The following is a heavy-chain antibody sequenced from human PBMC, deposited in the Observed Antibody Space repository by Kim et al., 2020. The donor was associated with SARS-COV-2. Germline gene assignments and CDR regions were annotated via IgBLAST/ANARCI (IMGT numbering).Heavy chain of an antibody. Sequence: GGSLRLSCAASGFTVSSNYMSWVRQAPGKGLEWVSVIYSGGSTYYADSVKGRFTISRDNSKNTLYLQMNSLRAEDTAVYYCARCLDSSSCPLGWGQGTLVTVSS. CDR2: IYSGGST. J-gene: IGHJ4*02. CDR3: ARCLDSSSCPLG. CDR1: GFTVSSNY. V-gene: IGHV3-66*01. D-gene: IGHD6-13*01.